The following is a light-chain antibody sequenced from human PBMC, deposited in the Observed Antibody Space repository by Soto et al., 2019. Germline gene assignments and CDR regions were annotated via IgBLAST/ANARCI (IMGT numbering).Light chain of an antibody. Sequence: DIQMTQSPSTLSASVGDRVTLTCRASQSISSWLAWYQQTPGKAPKLLIYDASSLESGVPSRFSGSGSGTEFTLTISSLQPDDFATYYCQQYDNLPLTFGGGTKVDI. V-gene: IGKV1-5*01. CDR3: QQYDNLPLT. J-gene: IGKJ4*01. CDR1: QSISSW. CDR2: DAS.